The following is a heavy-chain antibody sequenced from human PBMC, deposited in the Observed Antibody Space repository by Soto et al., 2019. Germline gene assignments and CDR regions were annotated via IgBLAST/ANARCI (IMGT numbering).Heavy chain of an antibody. J-gene: IGHJ4*02. CDR3: AKASGEYSGYVAGY. D-gene: IGHD5-12*01. Sequence: PGGSLRLSCAASGFTFSSYGMHWVRKAPGKGLEWVAVISYDGSNKYYADSVKGRFTISRDNSKNTLYLQMNSLRAEDTAVYYCAKASGEYSGYVAGYWGQGTLVTVSS. V-gene: IGHV3-30*18. CDR1: GFTFSSYG. CDR2: ISYDGSNK.